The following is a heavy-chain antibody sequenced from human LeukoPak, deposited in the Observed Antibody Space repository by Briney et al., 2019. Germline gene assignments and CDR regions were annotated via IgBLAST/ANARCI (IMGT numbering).Heavy chain of an antibody. J-gene: IGHJ5*02. CDR2: INPNSGGT. V-gene: IGHV1-2*04. D-gene: IGHD3-22*01. CDR1: GYTFTGYY. Sequence: ASVKVSCKASGYTFTGYYMHWVRQAPGQGLEWMGWINPNSGGTNYAQKFQGWVTMTRDTSISTAYMELSRLRSDDTAVYYCARAYYSDSSGYWFDPWGQGTLVTVSS. CDR3: ARAYYSDSSGYWFDP.